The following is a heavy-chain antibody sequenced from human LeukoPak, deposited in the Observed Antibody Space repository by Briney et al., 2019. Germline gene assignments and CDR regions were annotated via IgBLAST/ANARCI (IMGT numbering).Heavy chain of an antibody. Sequence: PGGSLRLSCAASGFIFSTNWMHWVRQAPGKGLVWVSRINSDGSSTSYTYSVKGRFTISRDNAKNTLYLQMNSLGAEDTAVYFCAREGALPLDGFDKWGQGTKVTVSS. CDR1: GFIFSTNW. J-gene: IGHJ3*02. V-gene: IGHV3-74*01. CDR2: INSDGSST. D-gene: IGHD4/OR15-4a*01. CDR3: AREGALPLDGFDK.